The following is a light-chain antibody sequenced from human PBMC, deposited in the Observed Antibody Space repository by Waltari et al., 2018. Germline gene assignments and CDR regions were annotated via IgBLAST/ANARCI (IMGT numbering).Light chain of an antibody. Sequence: CTGTSSDVGGYNYVPWYQLHPGKAPKLIIYEVTNRPSGISNRFSGSKSGNTASLTISGLQTEDEADYYCSSYTTTSTYVFGSGTKVTVL. J-gene: IGLJ1*01. CDR1: SSDVGGYNY. CDR2: EVT. V-gene: IGLV2-14*01. CDR3: SSYTTTSTYV.